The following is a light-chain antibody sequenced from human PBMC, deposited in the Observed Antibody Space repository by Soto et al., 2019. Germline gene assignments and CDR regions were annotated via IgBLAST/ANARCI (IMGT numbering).Light chain of an antibody. V-gene: IGKV3-15*01. Sequence: EIVLTQSPGTLYLSPGERATLSCRASQSVRSSSLVWYQQKRGQALRLLIYGASTRATGIPARFSGSGSGTDFTLTSSSLQFEDFAVYYCQQYNNWPRTFGQGTKVDIK. CDR3: QQYNNWPRT. J-gene: IGKJ1*01. CDR2: GAS. CDR1: QSVRSSS.